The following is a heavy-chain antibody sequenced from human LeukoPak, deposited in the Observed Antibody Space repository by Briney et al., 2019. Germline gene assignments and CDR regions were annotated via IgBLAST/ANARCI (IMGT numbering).Heavy chain of an antibody. V-gene: IGHV3-30*02. D-gene: IGHD6-19*01. Sequence: GGSLRLSCAASGFSFSGHAMHWVRQAPGKGLEWVAVIRYDGDIKYYADSVKGRFTISRDNSRNTLYLQMNSLRAEDTAVYYCVKTGSGWFGDYWGQGTLVTVSS. CDR2: IRYDGDIK. CDR1: GFSFSGHA. J-gene: IGHJ4*02. CDR3: VKTGSGWFGDY.